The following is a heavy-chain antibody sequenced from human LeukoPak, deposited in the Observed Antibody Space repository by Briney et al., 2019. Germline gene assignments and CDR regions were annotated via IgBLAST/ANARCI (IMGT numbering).Heavy chain of an antibody. Sequence: GASVKASCKASGGTFSSYAISWVRQAPGQGLEWMGGIIPIFGTANYAQKFQGRVTITADESTSKASMELSSLRSEDPAGYYCAGMFGSGYYWRRGFHPWGQGTLVTVSS. D-gene: IGHD5-12*01. CDR3: AGMFGSGYYWRRGFHP. CDR1: GGTFSSYA. CDR2: IIPIFGTA. V-gene: IGHV1-69*01. J-gene: IGHJ5*02.